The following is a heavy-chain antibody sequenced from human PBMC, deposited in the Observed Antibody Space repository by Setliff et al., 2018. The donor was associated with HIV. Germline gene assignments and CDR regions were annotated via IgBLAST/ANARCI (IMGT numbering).Heavy chain of an antibody. Sequence: SETLSLTCAVSGYSISSGYYWGWIRQPPGKGLEWIGHIYHSGSTSYNPSLKSRATISVDTSKNQFSLKLSSVTVADTAVYYCATVSGYYWQYFDYWGPGTLVTVSS. CDR1: GYSISSGYY. CDR3: ATVSGYYWQYFDY. V-gene: IGHV4-38-2*01. J-gene: IGHJ4*02. CDR2: IYHSGST. D-gene: IGHD3-22*01.